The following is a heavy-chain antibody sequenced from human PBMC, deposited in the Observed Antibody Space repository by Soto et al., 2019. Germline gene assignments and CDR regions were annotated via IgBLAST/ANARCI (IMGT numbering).Heavy chain of an antibody. Sequence: QVQLQQWGAGLLKPSETLSLTCAVYGGSFSGYYWSWIRQPPGKGLEWIGEINHSGSTNYNPSLKSRVTISVDTSKNQFSLKLSSVTAADTAVYYCARGRGYRYYSSGSCYSSPSMDVWGQRTTVTVSS. CDR3: ARGRGYRYYSSGSCYSSPSMDV. CDR2: INHSGST. J-gene: IGHJ6*02. D-gene: IGHD2-15*01. CDR1: GGSFSGYY. V-gene: IGHV4-34*01.